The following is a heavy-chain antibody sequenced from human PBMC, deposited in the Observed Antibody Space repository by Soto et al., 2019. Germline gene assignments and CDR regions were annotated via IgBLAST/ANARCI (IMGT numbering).Heavy chain of an antibody. CDR2: IKSKTDGGTT. CDR3: SVSPYYYYSSGSNPVWRY. CDR1: GFTFNNAR. Sequence: EVQLVESGGGLVKPGGSLRLSCAASGFTFNNARMSWVRQAPGTGLEWFGRIKSKTDGGTTEYAAPVKGRFTISRDDSKNMVYLQRNSLKTEDTAVYYCSVSPYYYYSSGSNPVWRYWGQGSLVTVS. D-gene: IGHD3-22*01. V-gene: IGHV3-15*01. J-gene: IGHJ4*02.